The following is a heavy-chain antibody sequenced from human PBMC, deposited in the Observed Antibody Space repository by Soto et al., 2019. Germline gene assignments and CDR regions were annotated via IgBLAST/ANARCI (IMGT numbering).Heavy chain of an antibody. J-gene: IGHJ3*02. D-gene: IGHD4-17*01. Sequence: ASVKVSCKASGYTFTGSYMHWVRQAPGQGLEWMGWINPNTGVTKYAQKFQGRVTMTRDTSISTAYMELSRLRTDDTAVYYCARDPYGDHDAFDIWGQGTMVTVSS. V-gene: IGHV1-2*02. CDR1: GYTFTGSY. CDR2: INPNTGVT. CDR3: ARDPYGDHDAFDI.